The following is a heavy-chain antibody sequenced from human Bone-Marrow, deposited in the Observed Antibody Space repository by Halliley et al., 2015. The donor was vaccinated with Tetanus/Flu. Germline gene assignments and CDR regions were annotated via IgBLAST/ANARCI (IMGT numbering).Heavy chain of an antibody. J-gene: IGHJ4*02. CDR1: GDSVSSYSAA. CDR2: TYSRSKWYT. CDR3: ARELRARGRGGSPTWYFDY. V-gene: IGHV6-1*01. D-gene: IGHD2-15*01. Sequence: LVKPTQTLSLTCAISGDSVSSYSAAWNWIRQSPSRGLEWLGRTYSRSKWYTDYAVSVKSRMTINPDTSKNQFSLQLNSVTPEDTAVYYCARELRARGRGGSPTWYFDYWGQGTLVTVSS.